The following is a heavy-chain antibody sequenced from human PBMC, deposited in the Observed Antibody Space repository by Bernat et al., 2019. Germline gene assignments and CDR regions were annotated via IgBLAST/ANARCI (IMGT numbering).Heavy chain of an antibody. V-gene: IGHV3-53*04. CDR1: GFTVRSNC. D-gene: IGHD3-9*01. CDR2: IYSGGST. CDR3: ARGLVCDY. Sequence: GRLVGAGGGVVQPGGSLRLSCAASGFTVRSNCMSWVRQAPGKGLEWVAVIYSGGSTYYADSVKGRFTISRDNSKKTLYLQMNSLRAEDTAVYYCARGLVCDYWGQGTLVTVSS. J-gene: IGHJ4*02.